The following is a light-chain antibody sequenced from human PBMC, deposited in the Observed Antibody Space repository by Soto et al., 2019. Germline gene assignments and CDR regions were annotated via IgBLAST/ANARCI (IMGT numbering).Light chain of an antibody. Sequence: DIQMTQSPSTLAASVGDTVTVTSLASQSVSGWLAWYQQKPGKVPKLLIYAVSSLQSGVPSRFSGSGSGTDFTLTISSLQPEDVATYYCQKYNSARWTFGQGTKVDIK. CDR2: AVS. V-gene: IGKV1-27*01. J-gene: IGKJ1*01. CDR3: QKYNSARWT. CDR1: QSVSGW.